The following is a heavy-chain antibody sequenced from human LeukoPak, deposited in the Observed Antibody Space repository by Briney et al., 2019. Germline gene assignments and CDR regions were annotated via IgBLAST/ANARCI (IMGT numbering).Heavy chain of an antibody. V-gene: IGHV3-7*01. CDR1: GFTFSSYW. CDR2: IKPDGSLI. Sequence: GGSLRLSCAASGFTFSSYWMTWVRQGPGKGLEGVANIKPDGSLIYYVDSVKGRFTISRDNAKDSPYLQMNSLRAEDTAVYYSAKWELSSGLYYIDYWGQGTLATVSS. D-gene: IGHD1-26*01. CDR3: AKWELSSGLYYIDY. J-gene: IGHJ4*02.